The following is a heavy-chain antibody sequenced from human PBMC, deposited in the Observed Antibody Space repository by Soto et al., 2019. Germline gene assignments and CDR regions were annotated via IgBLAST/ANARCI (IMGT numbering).Heavy chain of an antibody. D-gene: IGHD5-12*01. CDR1: GGTFSSYA. V-gene: IGHV1-69*12. CDR3: ASPPIVAMIVNYYYGMDV. J-gene: IGHJ6*02. Sequence: QVQLVQSGAEVKKPGSSVKVSCKASGGTFSSYAISWVRQAPGQGLEWMGGIIPIFGTADYAQKFQGRVTITADEXTXTXXREQSSLRSEDTAVYYCASPPIVAMIVNYYYGMDVWGQGTTVTVSS. CDR2: IIPIFGTA.